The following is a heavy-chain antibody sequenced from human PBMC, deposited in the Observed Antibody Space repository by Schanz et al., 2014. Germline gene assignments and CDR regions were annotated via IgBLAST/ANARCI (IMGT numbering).Heavy chain of an antibody. V-gene: IGHV1-69*04. J-gene: IGHJ6*03. D-gene: IGHD2-21*02. Sequence: QVQLVQSGAEVKKPGASVKVSCKASGYTFTSYGINWVRQAPGQGLEWMGRIIPVLAIADYAQKFQGRVTITADKSTSTASMELNSLRAEDTAVYYCARPSDSSWYMDVWGKGTTVTVSS. CDR2: IIPVLAIA. CDR1: GYTFTSYG. CDR3: ARPSDSSWYMDV.